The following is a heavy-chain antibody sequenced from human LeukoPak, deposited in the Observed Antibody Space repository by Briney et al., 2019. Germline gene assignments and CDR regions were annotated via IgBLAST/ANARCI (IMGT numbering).Heavy chain of an antibody. J-gene: IGHJ4*02. CDR2: ISGRTGDT. CDR1: GFTFSSCT. V-gene: IGHV3-23*01. CDR3: AKGTTGAPRGIDY. D-gene: IGHD1-26*01. Sequence: GGSLRLSCAASGFTFSSCTMRWVRQAPGKGLEWVSSISGRTGDTYYADSVKGRFTISRDISKNTLYLQMNTLRAEDTAVYYYAKGTTGAPRGIDYWGQGTLVSVSS.